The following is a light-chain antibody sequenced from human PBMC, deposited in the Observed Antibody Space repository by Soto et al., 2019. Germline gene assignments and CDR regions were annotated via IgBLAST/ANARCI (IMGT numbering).Light chain of an antibody. Sequence: EIVLTQSPATLSLSPGERATLSCRASQSVSSLLAWYQQKSGQPPRLLVSDASKRATGVPARFSGSGSGTDFTLIISSLEPEDFAVYYCQQYGSSPSTFGQGTKLEIK. CDR3: QQYGSSPST. V-gene: IGKV3-11*01. CDR2: DAS. CDR1: QSVSSL. J-gene: IGKJ2*02.